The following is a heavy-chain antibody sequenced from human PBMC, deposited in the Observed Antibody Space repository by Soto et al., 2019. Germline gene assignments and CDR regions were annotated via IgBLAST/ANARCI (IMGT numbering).Heavy chain of an antibody. J-gene: IGHJ4*02. Sequence: QVQLQESGPGLVKPSETLSLTCTVSGVSMTSYYWSWVRQPPGKGLEWIGYVYYSGSTTYNPSLKSRVPISVDTSKNQFSLKVTSVTPADTAVYYCARVRLIGGTYCFDYWGQGTLVTVSS. V-gene: IGHV4-59*01. CDR1: GVSMTSYY. D-gene: IGHD1-26*01. CDR3: ARVRLIGGTYCFDY. CDR2: VYYSGST.